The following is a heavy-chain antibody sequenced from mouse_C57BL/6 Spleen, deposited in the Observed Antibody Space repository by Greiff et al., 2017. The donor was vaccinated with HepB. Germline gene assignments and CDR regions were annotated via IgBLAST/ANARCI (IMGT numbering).Heavy chain of an antibody. D-gene: IGHD1-1*01. CDR3: ARRYYGSSSPWFAY. CDR2: ISSGSSTI. J-gene: IGHJ3*01. CDR1: GFTFSDYG. V-gene: IGHV5-17*01. Sequence: EVKLVESGGGLVKPGGSLKLSCAASGFTFSDYGMHWVRPAPEKGLEWVAYISSGSSTIYYADTVKGRFTISRDNAKNTLFLQMTILRSEDTAMDYCARRYYGSSSPWFAYWGQGTLVTVSA.